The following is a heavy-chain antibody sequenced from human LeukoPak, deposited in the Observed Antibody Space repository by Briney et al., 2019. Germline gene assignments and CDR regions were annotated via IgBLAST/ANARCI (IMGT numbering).Heavy chain of an antibody. CDR1: GFSFGSSG. CDR2: IGSTGSDR. D-gene: IGHD1-14*01. J-gene: IGHJ4*02. Sequence: GGSLRLSCAASGFSFGSSGINWVRQAPGGGLEWVASIGSTGSDRYYADSVKGRLTISRDNAKNSLYLQINSLRVEDTAVYYCATETIGRHYDYWGQGTLLTVSS. CDR3: ATETIGRHYDY. V-gene: IGHV3-21*01.